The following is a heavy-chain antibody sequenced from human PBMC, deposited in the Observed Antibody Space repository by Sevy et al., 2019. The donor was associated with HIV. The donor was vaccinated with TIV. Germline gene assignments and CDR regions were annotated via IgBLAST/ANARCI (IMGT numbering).Heavy chain of an antibody. CDR3: AGLGAGTAYLRGGIDG. CDR2: IDPTDSYT. V-gene: IGHV5-10-1*01. D-gene: IGHD3-10*02. CDR1: GYSFSDYW. J-gene: IGHJ6*02. Sequence: GESLKISCKASGYSFSDYWITWVRQISGKGPEWMGRIDPTDSYTTYSTSFRGQVTISIDNSITTAYLQWSSLQASDTAMYYCAGLGAGTAYLRGGIDGWGQGTTVTVSS.